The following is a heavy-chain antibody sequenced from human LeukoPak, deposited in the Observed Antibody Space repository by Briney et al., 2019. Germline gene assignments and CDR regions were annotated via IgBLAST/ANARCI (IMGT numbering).Heavy chain of an antibody. CDR1: GYTFTSYG. Sequence: GASVKVSCKASGYTFTSYGISWVRQAPGQGLEWMGWISAYNGNTNYAQKLQGRVTMTTDTSTSTAYMELRSLRSDDTAVYYCATTRVTALRQWLGRSFDYWGQGTLVTVSS. CDR2: ISAYNGNT. CDR3: ATTRVTALRQWLGRSFDY. J-gene: IGHJ4*02. D-gene: IGHD6-19*01. V-gene: IGHV1-18*01.